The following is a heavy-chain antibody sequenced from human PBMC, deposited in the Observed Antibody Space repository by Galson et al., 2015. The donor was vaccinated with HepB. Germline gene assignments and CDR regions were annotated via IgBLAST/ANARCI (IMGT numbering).Heavy chain of an antibody. D-gene: IGHD3-3*01. V-gene: IGHV1-18*01. CDR1: GYTFTSYG. J-gene: IGHJ4*02. Sequence: SVKVSCKASGYTFTSYGISWVRQAPGQGLEWMGWISAYNGNTNYAQKLQGRVTMTTDTSTSTAYMELRSLRSDDTAVYYCARDQVLEWLDRVSEDYWGQGTLVTVSS. CDR3: ARDQVLEWLDRVSEDY. CDR2: ISAYNGNT.